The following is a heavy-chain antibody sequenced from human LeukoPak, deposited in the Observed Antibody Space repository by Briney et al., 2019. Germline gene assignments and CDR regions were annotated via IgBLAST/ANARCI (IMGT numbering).Heavy chain of an antibody. CDR3: AKGAYDYIEMGYFDS. Sequence: GGSLRLSCAVSGITLSNYGMSWVRQAPGKGLEWVSLIIGSSGDTFYADSVKGRFTISRDNSKNRLYLQMNSLRAEDTALYYCAKGAYDYIEMGYFDSWGQGTLVTVSS. CDR1: GITLSNYG. V-gene: IGHV3-23*01. D-gene: IGHD5-12*01. CDR2: IIGSSGDT. J-gene: IGHJ4*02.